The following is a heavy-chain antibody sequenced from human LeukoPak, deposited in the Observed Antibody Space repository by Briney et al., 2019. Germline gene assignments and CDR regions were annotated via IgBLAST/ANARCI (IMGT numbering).Heavy chain of an antibody. CDR2: INHGGST. V-gene: IGHV4-31*03. Sequence: QVQLQESGPGLVKPSQTLSLTCTVSGGSISSGGYYWSWIRQPPGKGLEWIGEINHGGSTNYNPSLKSRVTISVDTSKNQFSLKLSSVTAADTAVYYCARGAKLDYWYFDLWGRGTLVTVSS. CDR3: ARGAKLDYWYFDL. CDR1: GGSISSGGYY. J-gene: IGHJ2*01. D-gene: IGHD1-1*01.